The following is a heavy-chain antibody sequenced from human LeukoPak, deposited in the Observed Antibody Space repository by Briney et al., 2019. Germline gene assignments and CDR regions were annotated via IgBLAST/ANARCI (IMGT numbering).Heavy chain of an antibody. Sequence: PGGSLRLSCAASGFTFSSYSMNWVRQAPGKGLEWVSYISSSSSTIYYADSVKGRFTISRDNAKNSLYLQMNSLRAEDTAVYYCAREMSSGSPWYYYYYMDVWGKGTTVTVSS. J-gene: IGHJ6*03. V-gene: IGHV3-48*04. CDR2: ISSSSSTI. D-gene: IGHD1-26*01. CDR1: GFTFSSYS. CDR3: AREMSSGSPWYYYYYMDV.